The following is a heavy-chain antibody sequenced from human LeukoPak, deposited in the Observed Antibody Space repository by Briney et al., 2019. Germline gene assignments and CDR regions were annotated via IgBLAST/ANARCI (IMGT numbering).Heavy chain of an antibody. CDR3: ARQTGYGLVSFDF. D-gene: IGHD3-10*01. V-gene: IGHV4-59*08. CDR1: GGSISGYY. CDR2: IYYSGST. Sequence: KPSATLSLTCTVSGGSISGYYWNWIRQPPGKGLEWIGYIYYSGSTNYNPSLKSRVTISLDTSKNQFSLKLSSVTAADTAVYYCARQTGYGLVSFDFWGQGTLVTVSS. J-gene: IGHJ4*02.